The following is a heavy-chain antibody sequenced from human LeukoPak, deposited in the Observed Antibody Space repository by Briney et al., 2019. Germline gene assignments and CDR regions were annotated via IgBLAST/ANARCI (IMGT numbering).Heavy chain of an antibody. CDR2: MDADGSNT. D-gene: IGHD6-19*01. V-gene: IGHV3-74*01. J-gene: IGHJ3*02. CDR3: ARGGWYLYDALDI. Sequence: GGSLRLSCAASGFTFSSYWMSWVRQAPGKGLVWVSRMDADGSNTHYVDSVKGRFTISRDNAKDTLYLQMNSLRVEDPAVYYCARGGWYLYDALDIWGQGTLVTVSS. CDR1: GFTFSSYW.